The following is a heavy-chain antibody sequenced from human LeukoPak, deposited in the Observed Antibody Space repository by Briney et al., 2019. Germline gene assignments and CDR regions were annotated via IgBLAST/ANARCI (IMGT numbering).Heavy chain of an antibody. J-gene: IGHJ4*02. Sequence: SETLSLTCAVSGGSISTYYWSWVRQPPGKGLEWLGSIYFSGSTNYSPSLESRLSISLHTSKTQFSLRLASVTAADPAVYYRAMLRAELGVLMEVDSWGQGTLVTVSS. CDR3: AMLRAELGVLMEVDS. CDR1: GGSISTYY. CDR2: IYFSGST. V-gene: IGHV4-59*01. D-gene: IGHD2-8*01.